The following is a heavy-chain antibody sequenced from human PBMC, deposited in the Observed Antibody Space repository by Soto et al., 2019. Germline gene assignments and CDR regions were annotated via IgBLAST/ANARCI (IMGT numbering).Heavy chain of an antibody. CDR2: IYYSGST. J-gene: IGHJ4*02. Sequence: PAETLSLTCTVSGCTISSGGYSWSCIRQHPGKGREWIGYIYYSGSTYYNPSLKSRVTISVDTSKNQFSLKLSSVTAADTAVYYCARTDPSDYYTNGVCGTAFDYWGQGTLVTVSS. CDR3: ARTDPSDYYTNGVCGTAFDY. D-gene: IGHD2-8*01. CDR1: GCTISSGGYS. V-gene: IGHV4-31*03.